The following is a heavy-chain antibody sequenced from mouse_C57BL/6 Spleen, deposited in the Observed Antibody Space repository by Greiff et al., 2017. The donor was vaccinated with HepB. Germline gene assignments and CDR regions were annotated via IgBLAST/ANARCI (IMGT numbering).Heavy chain of an antibody. Sequence: EVKLMESGGDLVKPGGSLKLSCAASGFTFSSYGMSWVRQTPDKRLEWVATISSGGSYTYYPDSVKGRFTISRDNAKNTLYLQMSSLKSEDTAMYYCARHRDYSYYYAMDYWGQGTSVTVAS. V-gene: IGHV5-6*01. CDR2: ISSGGSYT. J-gene: IGHJ4*01. D-gene: IGHD1-1*01. CDR1: GFTFSSYG. CDR3: ARHRDYSYYYAMDY.